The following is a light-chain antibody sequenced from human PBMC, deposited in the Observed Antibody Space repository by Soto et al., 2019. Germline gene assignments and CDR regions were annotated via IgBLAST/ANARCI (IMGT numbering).Light chain of an antibody. CDR2: GAS. Sequence: EIVLTQSPGTLSLSPGERATLSCRASQSVSSSYLAWYQQKPGQAPRLLIYGASSRATGIPDRFSGIGSGTHFTLTISRLEPEDFAVYYCQQYGSSTLFTFGPGTKVDIK. V-gene: IGKV3-20*01. J-gene: IGKJ3*01. CDR3: QQYGSSTLFT. CDR1: QSVSSSY.